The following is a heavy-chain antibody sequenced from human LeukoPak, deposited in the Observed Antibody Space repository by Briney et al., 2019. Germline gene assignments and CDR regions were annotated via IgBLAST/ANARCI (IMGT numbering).Heavy chain of an antibody. J-gene: IGHJ4*02. Sequence: SETLSLTCTVSGYSISSGYYWGWIRQPPGKGLEWIGSIYHSGSTYYNPSLKSRVTMSVDTSKNQFSLKLSSVTAADTAVYYCARVDWGSRLFDYWGQGTLVTVSS. D-gene: IGHD3/OR15-3a*01. CDR1: GYSISSGYY. CDR2: IYHSGST. V-gene: IGHV4-38-2*02. CDR3: ARVDWGSRLFDY.